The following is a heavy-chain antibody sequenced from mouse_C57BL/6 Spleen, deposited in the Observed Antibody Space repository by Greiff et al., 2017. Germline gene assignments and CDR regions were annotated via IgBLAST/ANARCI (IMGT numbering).Heavy chain of an antibody. V-gene: IGHV1-5*01. CDR3: TRSYYSKGGFAY. CDR1: SYTFTSYW. J-gene: IGHJ3*01. D-gene: IGHD2-5*01. Sequence: VQLQQSGTVLARPGASVKMSCKTSSYTFTSYWMHWVKQRPGQGLEWIGAIYPGNSDTSYNQKFKGKAKLTAVTSASTAYMELSSLTNEDSAVYYCTRSYYSKGGFAYWGQGTLVTVSA. CDR2: IYPGNSDT.